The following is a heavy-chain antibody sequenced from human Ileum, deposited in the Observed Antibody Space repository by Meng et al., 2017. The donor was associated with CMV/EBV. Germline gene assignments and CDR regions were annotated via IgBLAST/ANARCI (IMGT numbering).Heavy chain of an antibody. J-gene: IGHJ4*02. D-gene: IGHD3-22*01. CDR3: ARLGSSGHHSYFDY. CDR1: GGSISSGNW. Sequence: VSGGSISSGNWWGWVRQPQGKGLEWIGEIYHSGSTNYNPSLKSRVTISVDKSKNQFSLKLSSVTAADTAVYYCARLGSSGHHSYFDYWGQGTLVTVSS. V-gene: IGHV4-4*02. CDR2: IYHSGST.